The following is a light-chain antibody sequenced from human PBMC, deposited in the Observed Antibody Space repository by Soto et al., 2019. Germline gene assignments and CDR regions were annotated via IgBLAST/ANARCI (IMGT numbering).Light chain of an antibody. CDR2: SSS. Sequence: EIELTQSPGTLSLSPGERATLSCKASQSISSTLLAWYQQKTGQAPRLLIYSSSIRATGIPDRFSGSGSGTDFTLTISRLEPEDFAVYYCQQYGSLSWTFGQGTKVDIK. CDR3: QQYGSLSWT. J-gene: IGKJ1*01. V-gene: IGKV3-20*01. CDR1: QSISSTL.